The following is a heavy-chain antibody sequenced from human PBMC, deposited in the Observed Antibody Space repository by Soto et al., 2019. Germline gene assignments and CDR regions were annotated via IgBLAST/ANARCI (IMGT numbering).Heavy chain of an antibody. J-gene: IGHJ3*02. Sequence: GGSLRLSCAASGFTFSSYWMSWVRQAPGKGLEWVANIKQDGSEKYYVDSVKGRFTISRDNAKNSLYLQMNSLRAEDTAVYYSGGGGYDTYAFDIWGQGTMVTVS. CDR1: GFTFSSYW. V-gene: IGHV3-7*03. D-gene: IGHD3-16*01. CDR3: GGGGYDTYAFDI. CDR2: IKQDGSEK.